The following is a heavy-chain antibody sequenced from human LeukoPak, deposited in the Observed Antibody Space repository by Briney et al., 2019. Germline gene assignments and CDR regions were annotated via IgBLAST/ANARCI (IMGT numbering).Heavy chain of an antibody. CDR1: GGTFSSYA. CDR3: ARVRPITIFGVVHDAFDI. Sequence: GASVKVSCKASGGTFSSYAISWVRQAPGQGLEWMGVIIPIFGTANYAQKFQGRVTITADESTSTAYMELSSLRSEDTAVYYCARVRPITIFGVVHDAFDIWGQGTMVIVSS. J-gene: IGHJ3*02. CDR2: IIPIFGTA. D-gene: IGHD3-3*01. V-gene: IGHV1-69*13.